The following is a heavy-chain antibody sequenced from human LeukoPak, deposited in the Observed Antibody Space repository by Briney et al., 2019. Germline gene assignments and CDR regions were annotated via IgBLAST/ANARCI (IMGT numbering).Heavy chain of an antibody. D-gene: IGHD6-19*01. V-gene: IGHV3-30-3*02. CDR2: ISSDGSNE. Sequence: GGSLRLSCEASGFTFTSYAIHWVRQAPGKGLEWVAVISSDGSNEYYADSVKGRFTISRDNSKNTLYLQMSSLRAEDTAIYYCAKKGYSSGKTDAFDIWGQGTMVTVSS. CDR1: GFTFTSYA. J-gene: IGHJ3*02. CDR3: AKKGYSSGKTDAFDI.